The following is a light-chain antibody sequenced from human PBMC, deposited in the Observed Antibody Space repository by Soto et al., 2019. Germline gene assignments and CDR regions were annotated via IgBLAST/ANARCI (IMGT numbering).Light chain of an antibody. J-gene: IGKJ4*01. V-gene: IGKV3-11*01. CDR2: DAS. CDR1: LSVSNY. Sequence: EIVLTHSPATLSLSPGERATLSCRASLSVSNYLAWYQQKPGQSPRLLIYDASNRATGIPARFSGSGSGTDVTLTISSLEPEDIAVYYCQQRSNWPPLTFGGGTRVEIK. CDR3: QQRSNWPPLT.